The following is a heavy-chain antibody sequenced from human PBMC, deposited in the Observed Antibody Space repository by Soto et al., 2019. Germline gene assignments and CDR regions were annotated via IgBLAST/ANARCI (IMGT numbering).Heavy chain of an antibody. D-gene: IGHD1-26*01. CDR3: ARGVGATYNRLDP. J-gene: IGHJ5*02. CDR2: IHPNSGGS. Sequence: QMQLVQSGAEVKQPGASVKVSCKASGYTFTDYYIQWVRQAPGQGLEWMGWIHPNSGGSKYAQKFQGRVTMTRATSMNTAYMELSRLISDDTGVYYCARGVGATYNRLDPWGQGTPVTVSS. CDR1: GYTFTDYY. V-gene: IGHV1-2*02.